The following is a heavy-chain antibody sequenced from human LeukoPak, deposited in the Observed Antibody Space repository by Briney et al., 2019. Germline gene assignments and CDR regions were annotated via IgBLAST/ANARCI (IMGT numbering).Heavy chain of an antibody. J-gene: IGHJ4*02. CDR1: GGTFSSYA. CDR2: IIPIFGTA. D-gene: IGHD5-12*01. CDR3: ARESGYDYGGYYFDY. V-gene: IGHV1-69*13. Sequence: GASVKVSCKASGGTFSSYAISWVQQAPGQGLEWMGGIIPIFGTANYAQKFQGRVTITADESTSTAYMELSSLRSEDTAVYYCARESGYDYGGYYFDYWGQGTLVTVSS.